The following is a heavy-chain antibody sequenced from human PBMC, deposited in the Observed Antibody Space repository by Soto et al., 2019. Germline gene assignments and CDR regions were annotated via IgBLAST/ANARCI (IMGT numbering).Heavy chain of an antibody. D-gene: IGHD6-19*01. CDR3: TREQSDDNYFDP. CDR2: VYYSGST. Sequence: PSETLSLTCTVSGGSISNYYWTWVRQPPGKGLEWIGYVYYSGSTNYNPSLESRVTISIDASKNQFSLRLISVTAADTAVYYCTREQSDDNYFDPWGQGTLVTVS. V-gene: IGHV4-59*01. J-gene: IGHJ5*02. CDR1: GGSISNYY.